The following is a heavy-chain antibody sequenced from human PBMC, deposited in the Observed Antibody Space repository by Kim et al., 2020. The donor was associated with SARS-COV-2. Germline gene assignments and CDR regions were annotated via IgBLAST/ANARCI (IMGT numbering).Heavy chain of an antibody. D-gene: IGHD2-2*02. Sequence: YAQKFQGRVTMTRDTSTSTVYMELSSLRSEDTAVYYCARVAAISGGDLDYWGQGTLVTVSS. J-gene: IGHJ4*02. CDR3: ARVAAISGGDLDY. V-gene: IGHV1-46*01.